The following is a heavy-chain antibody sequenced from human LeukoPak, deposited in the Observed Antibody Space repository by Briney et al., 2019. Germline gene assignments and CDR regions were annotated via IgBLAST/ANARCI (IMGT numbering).Heavy chain of an antibody. D-gene: IGHD3-22*01. Sequence: GSLRLSCAASGFTFSSYGMHWVRQAPGKGLEWVAVISYDGSNKYYGDSAKGRFTISRDNSKNTLYLQMNSLRAEDTAVYYCAKGDQNYYDSSGYYSTVDYWGQGTLVTVSS. CDR2: ISYDGSNK. V-gene: IGHV3-30*18. CDR1: GFTFSSYG. J-gene: IGHJ4*02. CDR3: AKGDQNYYDSSGYYSTVDY.